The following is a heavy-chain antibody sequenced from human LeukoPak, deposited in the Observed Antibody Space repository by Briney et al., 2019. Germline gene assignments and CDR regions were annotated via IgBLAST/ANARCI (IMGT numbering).Heavy chain of an antibody. CDR3: ARDPYSGAYGNTYYYYMDV. J-gene: IGHJ6*03. D-gene: IGHD1-26*01. CDR2: ITTSSTYT. CDR1: GFTFSSYS. V-gene: IGHV3-21*01. Sequence: GGSLRLSCAASGFTFSSYSMNWVRQTPGKGLEWISSITTSSTYTFYADSVKGRFTISRDNARNSLYLQMNSLTAEDTAVYYCARDPYSGAYGNTYYYYMDVWGKGTTVAISS.